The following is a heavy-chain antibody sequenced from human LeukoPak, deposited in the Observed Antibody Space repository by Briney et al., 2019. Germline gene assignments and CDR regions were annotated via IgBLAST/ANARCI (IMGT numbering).Heavy chain of an antibody. J-gene: IGHJ4*02. CDR1: GYTFTSYD. CDR3: ARDLSGGTYYYDSSGSPNLDY. D-gene: IGHD3-22*01. Sequence: ASVKVSCKASGYTFTSYDINWVRQATGQGLEWMGWMNPNSGNTGYAQKFQGRVTMTRNTSISTAYMELSSLRSEDTAVYYCARDLSGGTYYYDSSGSPNLDYWGQGTLVTVSS. V-gene: IGHV1-8*01. CDR2: MNPNSGNT.